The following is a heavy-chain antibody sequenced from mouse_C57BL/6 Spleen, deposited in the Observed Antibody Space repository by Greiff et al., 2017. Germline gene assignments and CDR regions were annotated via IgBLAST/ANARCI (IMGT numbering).Heavy chain of an antibody. CDR1: RFTFSDYG. CDR2: ISSGSSTI. V-gene: IGHV5-17*01. D-gene: IGHD2-5*01. Sequence: EVQVVESGGGLVKPGGSLKLSCAASRFTFSDYGMHWVRQAPETGLEWVAYISSGSSTIYYADTVKGRFTLSRDNAKNTLFLQMTSLRSEDTAMYYCARSLYYSNYRDYFDYWGQGTTLTVSS. CDR3: ARSLYYSNYRDYFDY. J-gene: IGHJ2*01.